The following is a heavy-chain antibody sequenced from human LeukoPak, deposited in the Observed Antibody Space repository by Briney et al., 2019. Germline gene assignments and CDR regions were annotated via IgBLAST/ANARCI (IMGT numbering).Heavy chain of an antibody. J-gene: IGHJ6*02. D-gene: IGHD6-19*01. CDR1: GFSFNAYD. CDR2: IVRAGDI. Sequence: GGSLRLSCAAAGFSFNAYDMHWVRQTTGRGLEWVSYIVRAGDIYYAGSVKGRFTISRDDAKHSLYLQLNSLGVGDTAVYYCARDSSGWGLAVWGQGTTVTVSS. CDR3: ARDSSGWGLAV. V-gene: IGHV3-13*04.